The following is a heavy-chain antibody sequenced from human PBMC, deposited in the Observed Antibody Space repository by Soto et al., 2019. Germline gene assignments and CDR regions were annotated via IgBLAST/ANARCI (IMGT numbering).Heavy chain of an antibody. V-gene: IGHV3-15*07. CDR1: GFTFSNAW. CDR3: TIDPVTLILVVPSSG. J-gene: IGHJ4*02. CDR2: IKSKTDGGTT. Sequence: PGGSLRLSCAASGFTFSNAWMNWVRQAPGKGLEWVGRIKSKTDGGTTDYAAPVKGRFTISRDDSKNTLYLQMNSLKTEDTAVYYCTIDPVTLILVVPSSGWGQGTLVTRLL. D-gene: IGHD3-22*01.